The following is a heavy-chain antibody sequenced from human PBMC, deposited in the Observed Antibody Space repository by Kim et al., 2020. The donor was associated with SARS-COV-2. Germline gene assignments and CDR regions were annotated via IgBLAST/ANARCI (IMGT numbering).Heavy chain of an antibody. CDR3: ARGGPEGWFDP. Sequence: TGYAQKFQDRVTMTRNTSISTAYMELSSLRSEDTAVYYCARGGPEGWFDPWGQGTLVTVSS. J-gene: IGHJ5*02. CDR2: T. V-gene: IGHV1-8*01.